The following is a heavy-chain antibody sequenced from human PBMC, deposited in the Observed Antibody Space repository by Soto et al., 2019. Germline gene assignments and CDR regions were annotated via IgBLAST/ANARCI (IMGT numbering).Heavy chain of an antibody. CDR2: MQPSTGRT. J-gene: IGHJ4*02. Sequence: QVQLVQSGAEVREPGASVKVSCKASGYSFTSLDITWVRQTAGQGLEWMGWMQPSTGRTGYAQKFQGRVTMTRDTSINTAKMELTTLTSDDTAFYYCARGVSAGVDYWGQGTLVTVSS. V-gene: IGHV1-8*01. CDR3: ARGVSAGVDY. D-gene: IGHD1-26*01. CDR1: GYSFTSLD.